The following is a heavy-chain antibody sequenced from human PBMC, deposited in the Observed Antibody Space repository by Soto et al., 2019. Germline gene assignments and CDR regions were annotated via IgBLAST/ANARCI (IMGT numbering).Heavy chain of an antibody. CDR2: IYHTGVT. Sequence: SETLSLTCTVSGGSINNYYWSWIRQPPGKGLECLGYIYHTGVTNSNPSLRGRLSISIDTAKNQFSLKLSSLTSADTAIYYCARTARVPDFWGPGILVTVSS. CDR3: ARTARVPDF. J-gene: IGHJ4*02. V-gene: IGHV4-59*01. D-gene: IGHD2-2*01. CDR1: GGSINNYY.